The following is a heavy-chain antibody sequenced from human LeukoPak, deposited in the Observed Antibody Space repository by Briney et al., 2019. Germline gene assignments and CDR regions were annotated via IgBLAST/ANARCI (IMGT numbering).Heavy chain of an antibody. Sequence: GGSLRPSCAASGFTFSSYSMNWVRQAPGKGLEWVSSTSTSSTYIYYADSVRGRFTISRDNAKNSLYLQMNSLRAEDTAVYYCARTYCSRPSCYTGDAFDLWGQGTMVTVSS. CDR1: GFTFSSYS. D-gene: IGHD2-2*02. CDR2: TSTSSTYI. J-gene: IGHJ3*01. V-gene: IGHV3-21*01. CDR3: ARTYCSRPSCYTGDAFDL.